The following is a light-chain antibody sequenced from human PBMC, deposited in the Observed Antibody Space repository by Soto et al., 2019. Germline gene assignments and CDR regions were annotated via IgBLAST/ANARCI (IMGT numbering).Light chain of an antibody. Sequence: DIVMTQSPLSLPVTPGEPASISCRSSQSLLHSNGYNYLDWYLQKPGQSPQLLIYLGSNRASGVPDRFSGSRSGTDFTLKISRVEAEDVGVYYCMQALQTLSITFGQGTRLEIK. V-gene: IGKV2-28*01. CDR2: LGS. J-gene: IGKJ5*01. CDR3: MQALQTLSIT. CDR1: QSLLHSNGYNY.